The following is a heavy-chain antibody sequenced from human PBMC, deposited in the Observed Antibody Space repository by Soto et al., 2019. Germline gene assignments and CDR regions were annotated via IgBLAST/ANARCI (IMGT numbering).Heavy chain of an antibody. CDR2: IYYSGST. D-gene: IGHD3-22*01. CDR3: AGSLNYYDSSGYWPS. V-gene: IGHV4-30-4*08. Sequence: PSETLSLTCTVSGDSISNYYWTWIRQPPGKGLEWIGYIYYSGSTYYNPSLKSRVTISVDTSKNQFSLKLSSVTAADTAVYYCAGSLNYYDSSGYWPSWGQGTLVTVSS. CDR1: GDSISNYY. J-gene: IGHJ5*02.